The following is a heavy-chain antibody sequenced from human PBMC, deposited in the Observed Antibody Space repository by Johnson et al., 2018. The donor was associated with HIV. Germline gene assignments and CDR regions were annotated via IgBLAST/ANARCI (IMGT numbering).Heavy chain of an antibody. Sequence: MLLVESGGGLVEPGGSLRLSCAASGFIFTDAWMNWLRQAPGKGLEWVGRIKSKTDGGTIDYAAAVKGRFIISRDDSKNTLYLQMNGLKTEDTAVYYCTTMSALWFGDLHVFGDGFDIWGQGTMVTVSS. D-gene: IGHD3-10*01. CDR3: TTMSALWFGDLHVFGDGFDI. CDR2: IKSKTDGGTI. V-gene: IGHV3-15*01. CDR1: GFIFTDAW. J-gene: IGHJ3*02.